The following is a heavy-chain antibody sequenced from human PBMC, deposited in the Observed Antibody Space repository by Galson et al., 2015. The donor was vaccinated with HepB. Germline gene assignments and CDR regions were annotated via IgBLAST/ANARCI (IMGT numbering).Heavy chain of an antibody. V-gene: IGHV3-30*03. CDR3: AHGGYRTGWPPFAY. D-gene: IGHD6-19*01. Sequence: SLRLSCAASGFTFSSRGMHWVRQAPGKGLEWVAVISSDGSNEHYADSVKGRFTISRDNSRKTIHLQMNNLRPEDTAVYYCAHGGYRTGWPPFAYWGRGTLVTVSS. CDR2: ISSDGSNE. CDR1: GFTFSSRG. J-gene: IGHJ4*02.